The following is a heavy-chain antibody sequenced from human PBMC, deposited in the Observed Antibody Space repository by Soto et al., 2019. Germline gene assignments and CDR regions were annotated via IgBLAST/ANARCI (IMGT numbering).Heavy chain of an antibody. V-gene: IGHV3-74*01. CDR2: INHDGSKT. CDR1: QFSFSSYW. Sequence: GGSLRLSCAASQFSFSSYWMHWVRQVPGKGPAWVSRINHDGSKTEYADSVKGRFTISRDNTNNTLYLQMNSLRVEDTAMYYCGRVMIGTSRHTDSDYWGKGTQVTVSS. CDR3: GRVMIGTSRHTDSDY. D-gene: IGHD2-2*01. J-gene: IGHJ4*02.